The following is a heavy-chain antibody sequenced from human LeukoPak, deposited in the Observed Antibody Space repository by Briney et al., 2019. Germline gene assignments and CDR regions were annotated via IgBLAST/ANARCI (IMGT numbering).Heavy chain of an antibody. CDR1: GSPFSTYG. Sequence: SGGSLRLSCAASGSPFSTYGIHRVRQAPGKGLEWVAFIRNDGSNKYYADSVKGRFTISRDNSKNTLYLQMNSLRPDDTAVYYCAKITGGGYYYYYMDVWGKGTTVTVSS. J-gene: IGHJ6*03. V-gene: IGHV3-30*02. CDR2: IRNDGSNK. CDR3: AKITGGGYYYYYMDV. D-gene: IGHD2-8*02.